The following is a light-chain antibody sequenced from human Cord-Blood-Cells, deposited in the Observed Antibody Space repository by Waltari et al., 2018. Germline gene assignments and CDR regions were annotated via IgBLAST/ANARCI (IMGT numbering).Light chain of an antibody. V-gene: IGKV3-11*01. CDR2: DAS. CDR1: QSVSSY. CDR3: QQRSNWPPI. Sequence: EIVLTQSPATLSLSPGERETLSCRARQSVSSYLAWYQQKPGQAPRLLIYDASNRATGIPARFSGSGSGTDFTLTISSLEPEDSAVYYCQQRSNWPPIFGQGTRLEIK. J-gene: IGKJ5*01.